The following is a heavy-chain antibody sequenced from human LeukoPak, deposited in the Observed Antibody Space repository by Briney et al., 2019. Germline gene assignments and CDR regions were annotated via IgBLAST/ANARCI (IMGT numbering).Heavy chain of an antibody. CDR2: ISYDGSNK. CDR1: GFTFSSYA. CDR3: ARDWAYYYDSSGYYNRGPAY. Sequence: GGSLRLSCAASGFTFSSYAMHWVRQAPGKGLEWVAVISYDGSNKYYADSVKGRFTTSRDNSKNTLYLQMNSLRAEDTAVYYCARDWAYYYDSSGYYNRGPAYWGQGTLVTVSS. D-gene: IGHD3-22*01. J-gene: IGHJ4*02. V-gene: IGHV3-30-3*01.